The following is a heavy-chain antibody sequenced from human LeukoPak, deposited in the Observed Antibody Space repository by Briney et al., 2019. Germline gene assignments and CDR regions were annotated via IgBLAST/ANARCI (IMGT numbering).Heavy chain of an antibody. Sequence: ASVKVSCKASEYTFTGYYMHWVRQAPGQGLEWMGWINPNSGGTNYAQKFQGRVTMTRDTSISTAYMELSRLRSDDTAVYYCARMGGRSGRNWFDPWGQGTLVTVSS. CDR3: ARMGGRSGRNWFDP. J-gene: IGHJ5*02. D-gene: IGHD3-10*01. CDR2: INPNSGGT. CDR1: EYTFTGYY. V-gene: IGHV1-2*02.